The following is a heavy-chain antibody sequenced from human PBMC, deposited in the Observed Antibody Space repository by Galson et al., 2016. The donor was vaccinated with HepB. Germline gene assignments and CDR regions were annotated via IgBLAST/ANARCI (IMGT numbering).Heavy chain of an antibody. D-gene: IGHD3-10*01. CDR2: IYYGGST. Sequence: SETLSLTCTVSGGSISSYYWSWIRQPPGKELEWIGYIYYGGSTNYNPPLKSRVTISVDTSKNQFSLKLTSVTTADTAVYYCARTPSRGGMDVWGQGTTVTVSS. CDR3: ARTPSRGGMDV. J-gene: IGHJ6*02. V-gene: IGHV4-59*01. CDR1: GGSISSYY.